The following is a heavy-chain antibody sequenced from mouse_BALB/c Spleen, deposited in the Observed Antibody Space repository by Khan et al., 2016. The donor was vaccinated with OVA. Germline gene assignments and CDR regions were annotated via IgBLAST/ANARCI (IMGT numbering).Heavy chain of an antibody. J-gene: IGHJ2*01. CDR2: INPHIGET. V-gene: IGHV1-20*01. CDR1: GYSFTGYF. CDR3: TIIYRGDFDY. Sequence: VQLKESGPELVKPGASVKISCKASGYSFTGYFMNWVMQSHGKSLEWIGRINPHIGETFYNQKFKGKATLTVDESSSTAHMELRSLTSEDSAVYYCTIIYRGDFDYWGQGTTLTVSS. D-gene: IGHD2-13*01.